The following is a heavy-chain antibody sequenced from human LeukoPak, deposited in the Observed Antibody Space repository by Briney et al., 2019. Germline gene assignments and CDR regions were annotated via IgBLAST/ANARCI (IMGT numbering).Heavy chain of an antibody. CDR2: INPNSGGT. V-gene: IGHV1-2*02. J-gene: IGHJ4*02. Sequence: ASVQVSCKASGYTFTGYYMHWVRQAPGRGLAWMGWINPNSGGTNYAQKFQGRVTMTRDTSISTAYMELSRLRSDDTAVYYCARGHYDILTGYYFGTYYFDYWGQGTLVTVSS. CDR3: ARGHYDILTGYYFGTYYFDY. CDR1: GYTFTGYY. D-gene: IGHD3-9*01.